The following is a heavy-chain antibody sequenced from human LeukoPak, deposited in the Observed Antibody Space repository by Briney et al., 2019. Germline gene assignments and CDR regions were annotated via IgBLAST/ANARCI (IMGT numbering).Heavy chain of an antibody. V-gene: IGHV4-34*01. Sequence: SETLSLTCAVYGGSFSGYCWSWIRQPPGKGLEWIGEINHSGSTNYNPSLKSRVTISVDTSKNQFSLKLSSVTAADTAVYYCARLDSSGWYFDYWGQGTLVTVSS. D-gene: IGHD6-19*01. J-gene: IGHJ4*02. CDR2: INHSGST. CDR1: GGSFSGYC. CDR3: ARLDSSGWYFDY.